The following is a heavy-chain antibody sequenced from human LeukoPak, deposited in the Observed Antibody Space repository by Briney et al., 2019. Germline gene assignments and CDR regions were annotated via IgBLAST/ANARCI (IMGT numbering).Heavy chain of an antibody. D-gene: IGHD1-26*01. J-gene: IGHJ4*02. Sequence: SVTVSCKASGYTFTSYGISWVRQAPGQGLEWMGRIIPILGIANYAQKFQGRVTITADKSTSTAYMELSSLRSEDTAVYYCARLYSGSYGPGRGVDYWGQGTLVTVSS. CDR2: IIPILGIA. V-gene: IGHV1-69*04. CDR3: ARLYSGSYGPGRGVDY. CDR1: GYTFTSYG.